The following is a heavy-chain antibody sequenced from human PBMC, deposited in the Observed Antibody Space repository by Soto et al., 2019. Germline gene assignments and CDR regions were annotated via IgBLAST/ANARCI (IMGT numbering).Heavy chain of an antibody. Sequence: GWPLRLSCAASGSTFSSYWMHWVRQAPGKGLVWVSRINSDGSSTSYADSVKGRFTISRDNAKNTLYLQMNSLRAEDTAVYDWGPDYLRHNSLIRYSASTGMDVLGQGATVPVSS. J-gene: IGHJ6*02. V-gene: IGHV3-74*01. D-gene: IGHD4-17*01. CDR3: GPDYLRHNSLIRYSASTGMDV. CDR1: GSTFSSYW. CDR2: INSDGSST.